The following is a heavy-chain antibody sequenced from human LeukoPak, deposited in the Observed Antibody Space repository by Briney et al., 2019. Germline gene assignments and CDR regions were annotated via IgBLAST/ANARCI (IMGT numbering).Heavy chain of an antibody. J-gene: IGHJ4*02. CDR1: GYTFTSYG. CDR2: ISTYNGDT. D-gene: IGHD3-22*01. CDR3: ARQFYYDTSGSYYFDH. Sequence: ASVKVSCKASGYTFTSYGISWVRQAPGQGLEWMGWISTYNGDTNYAQKLQGRVTMTTDTSTNTAYMELRSLRFDDTAVYYCARQFYYDTSGSYYFDHWGQGTLVTVSS. V-gene: IGHV1-18*01.